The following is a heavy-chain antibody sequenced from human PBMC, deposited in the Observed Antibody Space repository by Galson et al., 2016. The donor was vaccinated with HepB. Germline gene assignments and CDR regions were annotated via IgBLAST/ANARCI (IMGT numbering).Heavy chain of an antibody. J-gene: IGHJ4*02. D-gene: IGHD6-19*01. CDR2: ITTDVTAT. CDR3: ARDKGADTPFDH. CDR1: GFTFSSYW. V-gene: IGHV3-74*01. Sequence: SLRLSCAASGFTFSSYWIHWVRQVPGKGLVWVARITTDVTATGYAASVEGRFTVSRDNANRVVYLEMTSLRGDDTAVYYCARDKGADTPFDHWSQGTLVTVSS.